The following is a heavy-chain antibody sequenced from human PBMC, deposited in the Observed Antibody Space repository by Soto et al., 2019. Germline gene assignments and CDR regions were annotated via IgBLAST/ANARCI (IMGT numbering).Heavy chain of an antibody. CDR2: IYYSGST. J-gene: IGHJ5*02. D-gene: IGHD6-13*01. CDR1: GGSISSSSYY. Sequence: SETLSLTCTVSGGSISSSSYYWGWIRQPPGKGLEWIGSIYYSGSTYYNPSLKSRVTISVDTSKNQFSLKLSSVTAADTAVYYCARRATPSLYSSSLLAFWFDLWGQGTPVT. CDR3: ARRATPSLYSSSLLAFWFDL. V-gene: IGHV4-39*01.